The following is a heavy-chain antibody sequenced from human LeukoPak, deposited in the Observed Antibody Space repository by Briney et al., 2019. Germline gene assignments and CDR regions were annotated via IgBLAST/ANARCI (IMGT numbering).Heavy chain of an antibody. D-gene: IGHD6-19*01. CDR2: ISYDGSNK. V-gene: IGHV3-30-3*01. J-gene: IGHJ4*02. CDR1: GLTFSGYA. Sequence: PGRSLRLSCAASGLTFSGYAMHWVRQAPGKGLGWVAVISYDGSNKYYADSVKGRFTISRDNSKNTLYLQMNSLRAEDTAVYYCARDWSLAVAGGGKDYWGQGTLVTVSS. CDR3: ARDWSLAVAGGGKDY.